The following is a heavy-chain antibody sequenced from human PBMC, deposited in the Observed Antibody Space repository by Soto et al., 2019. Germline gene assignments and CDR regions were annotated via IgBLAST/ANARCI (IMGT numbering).Heavy chain of an antibody. CDR1: GFTFSTFW. V-gene: IGHV3-74*01. J-gene: IGHJ4*02. Sequence: EVQLVESGGGLVQPGGYLRLSCEASGFTFSTFWMHWVRQAPGKGLVWVSRINSDGSSTNYADSVKGRVTISRDNAKNTLYRQLNSLRPEDTAVYYCTRDFEYWGQGTLVTASS. CDR3: TRDFEY. CDR2: INSDGSST.